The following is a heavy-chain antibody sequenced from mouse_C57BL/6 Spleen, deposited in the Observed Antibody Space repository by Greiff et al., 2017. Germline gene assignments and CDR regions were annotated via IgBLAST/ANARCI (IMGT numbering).Heavy chain of an antibody. CDR3: TTGYYYGSSYGGIAY. Sequence: VQLQQSGAELVRPGASVKLSCTASGFNIKDDSMHWVKQRPEQGLEWIGWIDPENGDTEYASKVQGKATITADTSSNTASLQLSSLTSEDTAVYYCTTGYYYGSSYGGIAYWGQGTLVTVSA. J-gene: IGHJ3*01. CDR1: GFNIKDDS. D-gene: IGHD1-1*01. V-gene: IGHV14-4*01. CDR2: IDPENGDT.